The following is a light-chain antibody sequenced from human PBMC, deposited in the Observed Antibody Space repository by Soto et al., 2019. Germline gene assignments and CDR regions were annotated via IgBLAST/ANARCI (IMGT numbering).Light chain of an antibody. Sequence: EMEMTQSPATLSVSPGERATLSCRASQSVSSNLAWYQQKPGQAPRLLIYGASTRATGIPARFSGSGSGTEFTLTISSLQSEDFAVYYCQQYNNWPPGTFGQGTKLEIK. CDR2: GAS. CDR3: QQYNNWPPGT. CDR1: QSVSSN. J-gene: IGKJ2*01. V-gene: IGKV3-15*01.